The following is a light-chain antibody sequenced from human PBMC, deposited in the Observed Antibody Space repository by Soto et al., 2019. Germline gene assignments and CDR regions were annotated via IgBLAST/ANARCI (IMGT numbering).Light chain of an antibody. J-gene: IGKJ5*01. CDR3: QKYYSYPIN. V-gene: IGKV1-8*01. CDR1: QGISSY. CDR2: AAS. Sequence: AIRMTQSPSSFSASTGDRVTITCRASQGISSYLAWYQQKPGKAPKLLIYAASTLQSGVPSRFSGSGSGTDFTLTISCLQSEDFATYYCQKYYSYPINCGQGTRLEIK.